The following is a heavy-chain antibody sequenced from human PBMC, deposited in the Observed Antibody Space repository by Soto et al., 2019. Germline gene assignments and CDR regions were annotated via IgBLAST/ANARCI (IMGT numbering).Heavy chain of an antibody. J-gene: IGHJ4*02. D-gene: IGHD3-22*01. CDR3: ARDAYDYDDTSGYYRH. Sequence: GGSLRLSCAASGFTFSRHWMHWVRQAPGKGLEWVSGISWEGGSIGYADSVKGRFIISRDNAKNSLFLQMNSLRDEDTAVYYCARDAYDYDDTSGYYRHWGPGTLVTVSS. V-gene: IGHV3-74*01. CDR2: ISWEGGSI. CDR1: GFTFSRHW.